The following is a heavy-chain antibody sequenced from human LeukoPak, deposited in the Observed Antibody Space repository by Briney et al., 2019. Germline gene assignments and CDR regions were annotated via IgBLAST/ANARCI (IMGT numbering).Heavy chain of an antibody. CDR1: GFTFSSYA. CDR2: ISYDGSNK. D-gene: IGHD6-13*01. CDR3: AKDQAHVYRSSCRPCYYYMDV. J-gene: IGHJ6*03. V-gene: IGHV3-30*04. Sequence: PGGSLRLSCAASGFTFSSYAMHWVRQAPGKGLEWVAVISYDGSNKYYADSVKGRFTISRDNSKNTLYLQMNSLRAEDTAVYYCAKDQAHVYRSSCRPCYYYMDVWGKGTTVTISS.